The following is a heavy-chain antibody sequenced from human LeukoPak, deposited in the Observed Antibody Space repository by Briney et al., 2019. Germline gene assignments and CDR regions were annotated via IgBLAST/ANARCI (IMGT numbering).Heavy chain of an antibody. CDR3: TTYGSGRKFDY. V-gene: IGHV3-15*04. D-gene: IGHD3-10*01. J-gene: IGHJ4*02. Sequence: WIRQPPGKGLEWVGRIESKTDGGTTDYGAPVKGRFTISRDDSTNTLYLQMNSLKSEDTAVYYCTTYGSGRKFDYWGQGILVTVSS. CDR2: IESKTDGGTT.